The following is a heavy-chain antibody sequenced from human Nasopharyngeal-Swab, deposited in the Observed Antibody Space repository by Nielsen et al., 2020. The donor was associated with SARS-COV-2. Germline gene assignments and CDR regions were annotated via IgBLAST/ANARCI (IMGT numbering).Heavy chain of an antibody. CDR3: ARHRKADYYDSSGYYDNTYYFDY. V-gene: IGHV4-59*08. Sequence: SETLSLTCTVSGGSISSYYWSWIRQPPGKGLEWIGYISYSGSANYNTSLKRRVTISVDTSKNKFSLKLSSVTAADTAVYYCARHRKADYYDSSGYYDNTYYFDYWGQGTLVTVSS. J-gene: IGHJ4*02. CDR2: ISYSGSA. CDR1: GGSISSYY. D-gene: IGHD3-22*01.